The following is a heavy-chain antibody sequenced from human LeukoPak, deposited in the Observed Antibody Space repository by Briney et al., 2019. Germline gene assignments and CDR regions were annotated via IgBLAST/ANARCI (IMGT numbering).Heavy chain of an antibody. CDR1: GDTFSSYA. J-gene: IGHJ4*02. Sequence: SVKVSCTASGDTFSSYAISWVRQAPGQGLEWMGRIIPILGIANYAQKFQGRVTITADESTSTAYMELSSLRSEDTAVYYCARAGQIAADFDYWGQGTLVTVSS. D-gene: IGHD6-13*01. CDR2: IIPILGIA. CDR3: ARAGQIAADFDY. V-gene: IGHV1-69*04.